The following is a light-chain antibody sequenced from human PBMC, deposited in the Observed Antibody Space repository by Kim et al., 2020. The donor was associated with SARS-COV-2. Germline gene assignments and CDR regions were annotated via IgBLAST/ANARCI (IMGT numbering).Light chain of an antibody. CDR2: DAS. Sequence: LSPGERATRSCGASQSLGSNLAWYQQKPGLAPRLLIYDASSRATGIPDRFSGSGSGTDFTLTISRLEPEDFAVYYCQQYGSAPLTFGGGTKVDIK. CDR1: QSLGSN. J-gene: IGKJ4*01. CDR3: QQYGSAPLT. V-gene: IGKV3D-20*01.